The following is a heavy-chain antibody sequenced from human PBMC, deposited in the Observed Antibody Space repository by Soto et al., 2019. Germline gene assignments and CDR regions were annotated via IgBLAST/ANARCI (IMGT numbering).Heavy chain of an antibody. J-gene: IGHJ4*02. CDR3: ARHDRGLSALVVAATLAHFDY. V-gene: IGHV4-39*01. Sequence: SETLSLTCTVSGGSISSSAYYWGWIRQPPGKGLEWIGTITYSGSTYYNPSLKSRVTISIDTSKNQFSLQLSSVTAADTAVYYCARHDRGLSALVVAATLAHFDYLGRGTLVNVSS. CDR2: ITYSGST. D-gene: IGHD2-15*01. CDR1: GGSISSSAYY.